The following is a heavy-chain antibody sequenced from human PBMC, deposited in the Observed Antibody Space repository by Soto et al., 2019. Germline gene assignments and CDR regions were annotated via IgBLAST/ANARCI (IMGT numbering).Heavy chain of an antibody. J-gene: IGHJ6*02. V-gene: IGHV1-69*01. CDR3: ATAIFGKGMDV. CDR2: IIPIFGTA. CDR1: GGTFSSYA. Sequence: QVQQVQSGAEVKKPGSSVKVSCKASGGTFSSYAINWVRQAPGQGLDWMGGIIPIFGTANYAQKFQGSVTIAADDSTSTADMELSGQRSEDTAVYYCATAIFGKGMDVWGHGTTVAVAS. D-gene: IGHD3-3*01.